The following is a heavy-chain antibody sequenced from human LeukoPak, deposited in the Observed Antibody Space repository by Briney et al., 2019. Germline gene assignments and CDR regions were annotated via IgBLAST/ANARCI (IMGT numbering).Heavy chain of an antibody. J-gene: IGHJ2*01. CDR1: GYTFTAYY. CDR3: ARPGVLWFGGDWYFDL. D-gene: IGHD3-10*01. V-gene: IGHV1-2*02. CDR2: INPNSGGT. Sequence: ASVKVSCKPSGYTFTAYYMHWVRQAPGQGLEWMGWINPNSGGTNYAQKFQGRVTMTRDTSISTAYMELSRLRSDDTAVYYCARPGVLWFGGDWYFDLWGRGTLVTVSS.